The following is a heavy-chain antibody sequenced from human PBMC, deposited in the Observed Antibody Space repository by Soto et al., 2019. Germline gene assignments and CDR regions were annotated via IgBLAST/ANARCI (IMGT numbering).Heavy chain of an antibody. CDR3: ARGREDKRITMVRGVIRWCSYYYGMHV. Sequence: SETLSLTCAVYGGSFSGYYWSWLRQPPGRGLWWIGAINNSRSTNYNPSLKRRVTISVDTSKNQVSLKLSSVTAADTAVYYCARGREDKRITMVRGVIRWCSYYYGMHVWAPGTTVT. J-gene: IGHJ6*02. V-gene: IGHV4-34*01. CDR2: INNSRST. D-gene: IGHD3-10*01. CDR1: GGSFSGYY.